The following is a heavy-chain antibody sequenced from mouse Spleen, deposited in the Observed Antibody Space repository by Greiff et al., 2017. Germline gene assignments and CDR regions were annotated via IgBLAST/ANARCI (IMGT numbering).Heavy chain of an antibody. V-gene: IGHV5-6*02. Sequence: DVKLVESGGDLVKPGGSLKLSCAASGFTFSSYGMSWVRQTPDKRLEWVATISSGGSYTYYPDSVKGRFTISRDNAKNTLYLQMSSLKSEDTAMYYCARQPADYWGQGTTLTVSS. J-gene: IGHJ2*01. CDR2: ISSGGSYT. CDR1: GFTFSSYG. CDR3: ARQPADY.